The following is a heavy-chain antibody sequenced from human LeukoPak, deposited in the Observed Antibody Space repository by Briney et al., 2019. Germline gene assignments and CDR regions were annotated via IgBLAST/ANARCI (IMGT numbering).Heavy chain of an antibody. CDR1: GGSFSGYY. Sequence: PSETLSLTCAVYGGSFSGYYWSWIRQPPGKGLEWIGEINHSGSTNYNPSLKSRVTISVDTSKNQFSLKLSSVTAADTAVYYCARQGYYYGSNWDYWGQGTLVTVSS. CDR2: INHSGST. V-gene: IGHV4-34*01. J-gene: IGHJ4*02. D-gene: IGHD3-10*01. CDR3: ARQGYYYGSNWDY.